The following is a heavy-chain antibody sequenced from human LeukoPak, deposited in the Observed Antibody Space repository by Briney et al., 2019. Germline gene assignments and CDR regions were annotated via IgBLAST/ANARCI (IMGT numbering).Heavy chain of an antibody. Sequence: PRGSPRLSRAPPRFTLTSYTTSWVRPAPGERLEWGSPIIGSGGSTYYADSVKGRFTISRDNSKNTLYLQMNSLRAEDTAVYYCARDAGGGSCYVFDYWGQGTLVTVSS. CDR1: RFTLTSYT. CDR3: ARDAGGGSCYVFDY. V-gene: IGHV3-23*01. J-gene: IGHJ4*02. D-gene: IGHD2-15*01. CDR2: IIGSGGST.